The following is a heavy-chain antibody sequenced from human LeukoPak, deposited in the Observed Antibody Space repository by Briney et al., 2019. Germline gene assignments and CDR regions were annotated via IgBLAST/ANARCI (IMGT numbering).Heavy chain of an antibody. D-gene: IGHD2-2*01. Sequence: GGSLRLSCAASRFTFSNYAMSWVRQAPGKGLEWVSSIGGSTGPTYYADSVKGRFTISRDNSKNTLYLQMNSLRAEDTAVYYCAKDRYCSTTSCFAGQFDPWGQGTLVTVSS. CDR3: AKDRYCSTTSCFAGQFDP. CDR1: RFTFSNYA. J-gene: IGHJ5*02. V-gene: IGHV3-23*01. CDR2: IGGSTGPT.